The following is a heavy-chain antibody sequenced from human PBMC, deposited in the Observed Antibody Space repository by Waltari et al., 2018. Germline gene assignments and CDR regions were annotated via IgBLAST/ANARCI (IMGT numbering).Heavy chain of an antibody. CDR1: GFSISGYW. CDR2: IHSDGRST. Sequence: EVQLVESGGGLLQPGGSLRLSCAASGFSISGYWMHWVRQAPGKGLVWVSRIHSDGRSTNYADSVRGRFTISRDNAENMVYLQMNSLRADDTAVYFCARDGLGSSHDYWGQGTLVTVSS. J-gene: IGHJ4*02. CDR3: ARDGLGSSHDY. D-gene: IGHD6-6*01. V-gene: IGHV3-74*01.